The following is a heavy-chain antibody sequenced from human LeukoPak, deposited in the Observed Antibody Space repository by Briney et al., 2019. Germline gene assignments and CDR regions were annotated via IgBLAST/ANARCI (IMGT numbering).Heavy chain of an antibody. CDR3: ARDRITAGGFDY. CDR1: GGSISSSSYY. V-gene: IGHV4-39*07. J-gene: IGHJ4*02. D-gene: IGHD6-13*01. Sequence: PSETLSLTCTVSGGSISSSSYYWGWIRQPPGKGLEWIGSIYYSGSTYYNPSLKSRVTISVDTSKNQFSLKLSSVTAADTAVYYCARDRITAGGFDYWGQGTLVTVSS. CDR2: IYYSGST.